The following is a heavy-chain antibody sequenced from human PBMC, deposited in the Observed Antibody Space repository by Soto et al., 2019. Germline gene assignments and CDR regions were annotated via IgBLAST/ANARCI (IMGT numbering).Heavy chain of an antibody. CDR2: TYYRSKWYN. Sequence: QTLSLAWAISGDSVSSNSAACNWIRHSPSRGLEWLLRTYYRSKWYNDYAVSVKSRITINPDTSKNQFSLQLNSVTPEDTAVYSCARDLVIPDRWVLAAAATYYYYGMDVWGQGTTVTVSS. CDR3: ARDLVIPDRWVLAAAATYYYYGMDV. J-gene: IGHJ6*02. CDR1: GDSVSSNSAA. D-gene: IGHD6-13*01. V-gene: IGHV6-1*01.